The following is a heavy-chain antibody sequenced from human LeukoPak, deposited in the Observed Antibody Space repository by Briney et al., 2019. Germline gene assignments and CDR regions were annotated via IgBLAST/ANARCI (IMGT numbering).Heavy chain of an antibody. CDR1: GGTFSSYA. Sequence: SVKVSCKASGGTFSSYAISWVRQAPGQGLEWMGGIIPIFGTANHAQKFQGRVTITADESTSTTYMELSSLRSEDTAVYYCARVSLRGWEVYYYGSGSYDYYYGMDVWGKGTTVTVSS. CDR3: ARVSLRGWEVYYYGSGSYDYYYGMDV. CDR2: IIPIFGTA. V-gene: IGHV1-69*13. D-gene: IGHD3-10*01. J-gene: IGHJ6*04.